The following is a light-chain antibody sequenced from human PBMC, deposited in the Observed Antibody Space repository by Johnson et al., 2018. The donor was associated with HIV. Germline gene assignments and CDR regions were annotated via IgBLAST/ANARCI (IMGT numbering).Light chain of an antibody. J-gene: IGLJ1*01. Sequence: QSVLTQPPSVSAAPGQKVTISCSGSSSNICNNYVSWYQQLPGTAPKLLIYDNNKRPSGIPDRFSGSKSGTSATLGITGLQTGDEADYYCGTWDSGLSGGLYLFGTGTKVTVL. V-gene: IGLV1-51*01. CDR3: GTWDSGLSGGLYL. CDR2: DNN. CDR1: SSNICNNY.